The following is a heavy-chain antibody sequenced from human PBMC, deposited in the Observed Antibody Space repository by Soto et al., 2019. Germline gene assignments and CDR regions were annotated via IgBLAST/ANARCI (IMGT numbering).Heavy chain of an antibody. V-gene: IGHV1-18*01. D-gene: IGHD6-19*01. CDR2: ISAYNGNT. Sequence: QVQLVQSGAEVKKPGASVKVSCKASGYTFTSYGISWVRQAPGQGLEWMGWISAYNGNTNYAQKLQGRVTMTTDTSTSTAYMELRSLRSDATTVYYCARDGAVAGTDYYYYGMDVWGQGTTVTVSS. J-gene: IGHJ6*02. CDR1: GYTFTSYG. CDR3: ARDGAVAGTDYYYYGMDV.